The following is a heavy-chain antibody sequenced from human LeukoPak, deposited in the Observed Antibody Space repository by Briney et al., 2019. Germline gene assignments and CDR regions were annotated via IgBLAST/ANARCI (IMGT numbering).Heavy chain of an antibody. CDR3: CLGTLTTVVNPRRYYFDY. CDR1: GHSISRGYY. D-gene: IGHD4-23*01. J-gene: IGHJ4*02. V-gene: IGHV4-38-2*02. Sequence: PSETLSLTCTVSGHSISRGYYWGWIRQPPGKGLQWIGSIYHSGSAYYNASLRSRLTLSVDTSKNQFSLKLSSVTAADTAVYYCCLGTLTTVVNPRRYYFDYWGQGTLVTVSS. CDR2: IYHSGSA.